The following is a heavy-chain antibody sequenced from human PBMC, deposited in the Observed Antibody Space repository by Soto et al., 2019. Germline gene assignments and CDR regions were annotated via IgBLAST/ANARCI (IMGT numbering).Heavy chain of an antibody. Sequence: SETLSLTCSVSGDSIATSGHYCNWIRHLPGKGLEWIGYIYYSGTTHYSPSLRPRATISMDTSKNQFSLRLNSVTAADTALYLWAEGKDLEPTVWGHWGQGILVTVSS. CDR3: AEGKDLEPTVWGH. J-gene: IGHJ4*02. CDR1: GDSIATSGHY. D-gene: IGHD3-16*01. CDR2: IYYSGTT. V-gene: IGHV4-31*02.